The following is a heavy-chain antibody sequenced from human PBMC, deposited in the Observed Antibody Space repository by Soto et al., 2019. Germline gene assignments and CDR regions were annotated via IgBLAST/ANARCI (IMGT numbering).Heavy chain of an antibody. J-gene: IGHJ5*02. CDR1: GDSSSTSTYS. D-gene: IGHD6-19*01. CDR3: AGMPYTSGLRFDP. V-gene: IGHV4-30-2*01. CDR2: IYHSGVT. Sequence: SETLSLTCSFSGDSSSTSTYSWSWIRQPPGKALEWVGFIYHSGVTSYNPSLKSRVSISLDMSNSQCTLNLRSVTAAVMAVYYCAGMPYTSGLRFDPWGPGTLVTVSS.